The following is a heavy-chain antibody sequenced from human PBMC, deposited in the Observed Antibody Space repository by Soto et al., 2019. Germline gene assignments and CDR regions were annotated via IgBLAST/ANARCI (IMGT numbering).Heavy chain of an antibody. D-gene: IGHD3-22*01. Sequence: QVQLVQSGAEVKKPGASVKVSCKASGYTFTSYGISWVRQAPGQGLEWMGWISAYNGNTNYAQKLQGRVTMTTDTSTSTAYMELRSLRSDDTAVYYCARGSVDYYDSSGYQAYYFDSWGQGTLVTVSS. CDR2: ISAYNGNT. J-gene: IGHJ4*02. V-gene: IGHV1-18*01. CDR3: ARGSVDYYDSSGYQAYYFDS. CDR1: GYTFTSYG.